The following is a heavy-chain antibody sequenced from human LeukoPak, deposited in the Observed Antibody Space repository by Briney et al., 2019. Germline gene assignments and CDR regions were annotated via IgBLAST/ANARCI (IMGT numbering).Heavy chain of an antibody. D-gene: IGHD3-22*01. J-gene: IGHJ4*02. Sequence: ASVKVSCKASGYTFTSYGISWVRQAPGQGLEWMGWISAYNGNTNYAQKLQGRVTMTTDTSTSTAYMELRSLRSDDTAVYYCARTHEPYYYDSSGYYVLGYWGQGTLVTVSS. CDR3: ARTHEPYYYDSSGYYVLGY. CDR2: ISAYNGNT. CDR1: GYTFTSYG. V-gene: IGHV1-18*01.